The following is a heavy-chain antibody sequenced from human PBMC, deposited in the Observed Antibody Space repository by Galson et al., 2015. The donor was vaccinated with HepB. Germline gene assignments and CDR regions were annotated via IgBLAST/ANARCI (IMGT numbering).Heavy chain of an antibody. CDR3: AVAYCGGDCYAPWWYFDL. J-gene: IGHJ2*01. D-gene: IGHD2-21*01. Sequence: SLRLSCAASGFTFSSYSMNWVRQAPGKGLEWVSSISSSSSYIYYADSVKGRFTISRDNAKNSLYLQMNSLRAEDTAVYYCAVAYCGGDCYAPWWYFDLWGRGTLVTVSS. CDR1: GFTFSSYS. V-gene: IGHV3-21*01. CDR2: ISSSSSYI.